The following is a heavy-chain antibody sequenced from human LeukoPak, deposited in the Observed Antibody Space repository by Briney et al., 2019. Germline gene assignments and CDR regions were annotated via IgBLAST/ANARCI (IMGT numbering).Heavy chain of an antibody. D-gene: IGHD6-19*01. CDR2: INHSGST. J-gene: IGHJ5*02. Sequence: KTSETLSLTCAVYGGPFSGYYWSWIRQPPGKGLEWIGEINHSGSTNYNPSLKSRVTISVDTSKNQFSLKLSSVTAADTAVYYCARTIGWYPNLFDPWGQGTLVTVSS. CDR1: GGPFSGYY. CDR3: ARTIGWYPNLFDP. V-gene: IGHV4-34*01.